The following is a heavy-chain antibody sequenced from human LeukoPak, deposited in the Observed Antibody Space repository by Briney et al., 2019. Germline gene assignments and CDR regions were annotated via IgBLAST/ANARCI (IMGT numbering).Heavy chain of an antibody. J-gene: IGHJ5*02. D-gene: IGHD3-10*01. CDR3: ARDLGWVGSFPANNWFDP. Sequence: PSGTLSLTCAVSGGSISSSNWWSWVRQPPGKGLEWIGEIYHSGSTNYNPSLKSRVTISVDKSKNQFSLKLSSVTAADTAVYYCARDLGWVGSFPANNWFDPWGQGTLVTVSS. V-gene: IGHV4-4*02. CDR2: IYHSGST. CDR1: GGSISSSNW.